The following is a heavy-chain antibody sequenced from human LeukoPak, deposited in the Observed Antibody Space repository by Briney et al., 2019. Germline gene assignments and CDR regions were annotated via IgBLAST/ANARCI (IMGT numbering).Heavy chain of an antibody. D-gene: IGHD3-3*01. V-gene: IGHV1-8*03. Sequence: ASVKVSCKASGYTFTSYDINWVRQATGQGLEWMGWMNPNSGNTGYAQEFQGRVTITRNTSISTAYMELSSLRSEDTAVYYCARGGYYDFWSGYYTGLRYWGQGTLVTVSS. CDR1: GYTFTSYD. CDR3: ARGGYYDFWSGYYTGLRY. CDR2: MNPNSGNT. J-gene: IGHJ4*02.